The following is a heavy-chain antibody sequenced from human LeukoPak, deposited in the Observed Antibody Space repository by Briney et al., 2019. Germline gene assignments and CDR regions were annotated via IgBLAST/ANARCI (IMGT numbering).Heavy chain of an antibody. J-gene: IGHJ6*02. D-gene: IGHD3-10*01. CDR2: ISYDGSNK. CDR1: GFTFSSYG. Sequence: GGSLRLSCAASGFTFSSYGMHWVRQAPGKGLEWVAVISYDGSNKYYADSVKGRFTISRDNSKNTLYLQMNSLRAEDTAVYYCAKARALLWFYYGMDVWGQGTTVTVSS. CDR3: AKARALLWFYYGMDV. V-gene: IGHV3-30*18.